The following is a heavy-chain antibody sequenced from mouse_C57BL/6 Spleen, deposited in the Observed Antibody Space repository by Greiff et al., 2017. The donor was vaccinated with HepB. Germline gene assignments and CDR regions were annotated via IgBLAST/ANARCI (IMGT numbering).Heavy chain of an antibody. Sequence: EVQVVESGGGLVQPKGSLKLSCAASGFSFNTYAMNWVRQAPGKGLEWVARIRSKSNNYATYYADSVKDRFTISRDDSESMLYLQMNNLKTEDTAMYYCVRHVDYGAMDYWGQGTSVTVSS. CDR2: IRSKSNNYAT. D-gene: IGHD2-4*01. J-gene: IGHJ4*01. CDR1: GFSFNTYA. V-gene: IGHV10-1*01. CDR3: VRHVDYGAMDY.